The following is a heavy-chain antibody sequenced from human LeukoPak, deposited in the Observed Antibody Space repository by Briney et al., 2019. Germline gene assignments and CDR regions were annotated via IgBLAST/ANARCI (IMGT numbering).Heavy chain of an antibody. Sequence: GESLKISCKASGYIFTNYWIGWVRQMPGKGVEWVGIIYPRDSDTRYSPSFQGQVTVSADKSISTAYLQWNTLEASDTAMYYCARRQYSGYDFDFWGQGTLVTVSS. J-gene: IGHJ4*02. D-gene: IGHD5-12*01. V-gene: IGHV5-51*01. CDR1: GYIFTNYW. CDR2: IYPRDSDT. CDR3: ARRQYSGYDFDF.